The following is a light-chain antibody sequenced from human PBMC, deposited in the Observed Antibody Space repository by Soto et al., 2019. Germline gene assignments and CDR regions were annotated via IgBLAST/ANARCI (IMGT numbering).Light chain of an antibody. Sequence: RQAPGTLSLSPGDRDTLSCRASQSVSRSYLGWYQLKPGKAPRLLMYGAASLQSGVPSRFSGSGSGTDFTLTISGLLPEDFATYYCQQNYRTPPTFGGGAKVDIK. CDR1: QSVSRSY. CDR2: GAA. CDR3: QQNYRTPPT. J-gene: IGKJ4*01. V-gene: IGKV1-39*01.